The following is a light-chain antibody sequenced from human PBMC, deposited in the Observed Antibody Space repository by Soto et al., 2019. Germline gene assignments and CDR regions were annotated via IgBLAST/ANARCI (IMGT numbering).Light chain of an antibody. J-gene: IGKJ4*01. CDR3: QQYYSYPLT. Sequence: AIGMIQSPSSLSASTGDRVTISCRASQDISSYLAWYQQKPGKAPKLLIYGASTLQSGVPSRFSGSESGTDFTLTISCLQSEDVATYYCQQYYSYPLTFGGGTKVEIK. CDR2: GAS. V-gene: IGKV1-8*01. CDR1: QDISSY.